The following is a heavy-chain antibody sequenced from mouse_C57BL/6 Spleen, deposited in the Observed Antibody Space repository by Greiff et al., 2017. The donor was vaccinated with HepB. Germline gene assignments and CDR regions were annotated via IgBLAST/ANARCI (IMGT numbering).Heavy chain of an antibody. CDR1: GFTFSNYW. CDR2: IRLKSDNYAT. J-gene: IGHJ1*03. Sequence: EVHLVESGGGLVQPGGSMKLSCVASGFTFSNYWMNWVRQSPEKGLEWVAQIRLKSDNYATHYAESVKGRFTISRDDSKSSVYLQMNNLRAEDTGIYYCTASNWAWYFDVWGTGTTVTVSS. D-gene: IGHD4-1*01. CDR3: TASNWAWYFDV. V-gene: IGHV6-3*01.